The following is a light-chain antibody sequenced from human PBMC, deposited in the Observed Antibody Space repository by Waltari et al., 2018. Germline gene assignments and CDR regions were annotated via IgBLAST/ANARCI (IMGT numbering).Light chain of an antibody. CDR2: WAS. CDR3: QQYYSTPT. CDR1: QSVLYSSINRNY. J-gene: IGKJ1*01. V-gene: IGKV4-1*01. Sequence: DIVMTQSPDSLAVSLGERATINCKSSQSVLYSSINRNYLTWYQQKPGQPPKLLIYWASTRESGVPDRFSGSGSGTDFTLTIRSLQAEDVAVYYCQQYYSTPTFGQGTKVEIK.